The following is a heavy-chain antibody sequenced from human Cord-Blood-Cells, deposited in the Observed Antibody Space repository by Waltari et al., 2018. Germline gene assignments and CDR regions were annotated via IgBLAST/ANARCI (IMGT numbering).Heavy chain of an antibody. CDR3: ARGGDTEGIDY. V-gene: IGHV4-34*01. CDR2: INHSGST. Sequence: QVQLQQWGAGLLKPSETLSLTCAVYGGSFSGYYWSWIRQPPGKGLEWIGEINHSGSTNYNPSLKSRVTISVDTSKNQFSLKLSSVTAADTAVYYCARGGDTEGIDYWGQGTLVTVSS. CDR1: GGSFSGYY. J-gene: IGHJ4*02. D-gene: IGHD1-26*01.